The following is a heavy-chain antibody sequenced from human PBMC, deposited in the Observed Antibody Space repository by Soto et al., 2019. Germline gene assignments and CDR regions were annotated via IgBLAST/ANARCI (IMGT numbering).Heavy chain of an antibody. CDR3: ARDLHSGSLTGAYGMDV. CDR1: GGTFSSYA. D-gene: IGHD3-10*01. J-gene: IGHJ6*02. Sequence: QVQLVQSGAEVKKPGSSVKVSCKASGGTFSSYAISWVRQAPGQGLEWMGGIIPIFGTANYAQKFQGRVTITADESTSTAYMALSSLRSEDTAVYYCARDLHSGSLTGAYGMDVWGQGTTVTVSS. CDR2: IIPIFGTA. V-gene: IGHV1-69*01.